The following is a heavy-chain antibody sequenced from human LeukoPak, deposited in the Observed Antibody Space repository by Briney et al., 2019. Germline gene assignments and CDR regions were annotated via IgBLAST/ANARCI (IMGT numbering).Heavy chain of an antibody. D-gene: IGHD1-1*01. CDR3: ATSDPKEAVEELDY. CDR1: GGTFSSYA. Sequence: GASVKVSCKASGGTFSSYAISWVRQAPGQGLEWMGGIIPIFGTANYAQKFQGRVTITTDESTSTAYMELSSLRSEDTAVYYCATSDPKEAVEELDYWGQGTLVTVSS. V-gene: IGHV1-69*05. CDR2: IIPIFGTA. J-gene: IGHJ4*02.